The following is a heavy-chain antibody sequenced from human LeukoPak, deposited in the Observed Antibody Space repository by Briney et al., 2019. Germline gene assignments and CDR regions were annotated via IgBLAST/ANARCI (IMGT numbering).Heavy chain of an antibody. D-gene: IGHD3-9*01. CDR1: GGTLSSYA. V-gene: IGHV1-69*06. CDR2: IIPIFGTA. Sequence: GASVKVSCKASGGTLSSYAISWVRQAPGQGLECMGGIIPIFGTANYAQKFQGRVTVSADKPTSTAYMELSRLRSEDTAVYYCARALKYYDILTGSNWFDPWGQGTLVTVSS. CDR3: ARALKYYDILTGSNWFDP. J-gene: IGHJ5*02.